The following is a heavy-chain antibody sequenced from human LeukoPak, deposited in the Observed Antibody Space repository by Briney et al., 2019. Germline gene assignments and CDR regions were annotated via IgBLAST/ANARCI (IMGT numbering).Heavy chain of an antibody. CDR1: GFTFSNYN. J-gene: IGHJ4*02. D-gene: IGHD6-19*01. Sequence: GGSLRLSCAASGFTFSNYNMNWVSQAPGKGLEWASFISSSTTYIYYEDSLKGRFTISRDNAKNSLYLQMNSLRPDDTAVYYCARGIAVAGFDYWGQGTLVTVSS. V-gene: IGHV3-21*01. CDR2: ISSSTTYI. CDR3: ARGIAVAGFDY.